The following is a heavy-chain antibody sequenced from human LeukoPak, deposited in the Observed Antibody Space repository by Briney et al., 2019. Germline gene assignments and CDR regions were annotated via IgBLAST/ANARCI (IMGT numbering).Heavy chain of an antibody. J-gene: IGHJ4*02. CDR1: GFTFSSYG. CDR3: ARARPSMWTDY. V-gene: IGHV3-23*01. Sequence: HPGGSLRLSCAAFGFTFSSYGMHWVRQAPGKGLEWVSAISGSGGSTYYADSVKGRFTISRDNSKNTLYLQMNSLRPEDTAVYYCARARPSMWTDYWGQGTLVTVSS. D-gene: IGHD2-21*01. CDR2: ISGSGGST.